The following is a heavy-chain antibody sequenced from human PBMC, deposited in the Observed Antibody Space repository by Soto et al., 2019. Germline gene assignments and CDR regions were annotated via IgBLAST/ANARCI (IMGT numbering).Heavy chain of an antibody. CDR1: GGSISSGDYY. CDR3: AREPTTPDYYYYGMDV. CDR2: IYYSGST. J-gene: IGHJ6*02. V-gene: IGHV4-30-4*01. Sequence: SETLSLTCTVSGGSISSGDYYWSWIRQPPGKGLEWIGYIYYSGSTYYNPSLKSRVTISVDTSKNQFSLKLSSVTAADTAVYYCAREPTTPDYYYYGMDVWGQGTTVT. D-gene: IGHD1-1*01.